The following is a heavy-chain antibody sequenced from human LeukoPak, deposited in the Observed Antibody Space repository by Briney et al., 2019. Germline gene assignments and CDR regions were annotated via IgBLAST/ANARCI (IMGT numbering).Heavy chain of an antibody. CDR1: GYSFTSYW. CDR3: ARRSIWFGESQSVYYYGMDV. J-gene: IGHJ6*02. D-gene: IGHD3-10*01. V-gene: IGHV5-51*01. Sequence: GESLKISCKGSGYSFTSYWIGWVRQMPGKGLEWMGIIYPGDSDTRYSPSFQGQVTISADKSISTAYLQWSSLKASDTAMYYCARRSIWFGESQSVYYYGMDVWGQGTTVTVSS. CDR2: IYPGDSDT.